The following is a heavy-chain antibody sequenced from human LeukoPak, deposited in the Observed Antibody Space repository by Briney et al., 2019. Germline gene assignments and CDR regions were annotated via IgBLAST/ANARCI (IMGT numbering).Heavy chain of an antibody. CDR2: ISSSSSYI. CDR3: ARGSYGSRSEFDY. D-gene: IGHD3-10*01. V-gene: IGHV3-21*01. J-gene: IGHJ4*02. CDR1: GFTFSSYS. Sequence: PGGSLRLSCAASGFTFSSYSMNWVRQAPGKGLEWVSSISSSSSYIYYADSVKGRFTISRDNAKNSLYLQMNSLRAEDTAVYYCARGSYGSRSEFDYWGQGTLVTVSS.